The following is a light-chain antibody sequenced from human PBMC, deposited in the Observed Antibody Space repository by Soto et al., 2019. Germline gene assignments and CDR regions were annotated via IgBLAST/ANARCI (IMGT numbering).Light chain of an antibody. J-gene: IGKJ2*01. CDR2: GSS. CDR3: QQYGSSPPYT. CDR1: QSVSNNY. V-gene: IGKV3-20*01. Sequence: EVVLTQSPGTLSLSPGERATLSCRASQSVSNNYLAWYQQKPGQSPKLLIFGSSDRATGIPARFSGSGSGTDFTLTIRSLEPEDFAVYYCQQYGSSPPYTFGQGTKTGDQT.